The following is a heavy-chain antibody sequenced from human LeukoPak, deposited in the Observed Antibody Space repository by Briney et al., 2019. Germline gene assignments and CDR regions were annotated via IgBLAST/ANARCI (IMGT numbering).Heavy chain of an antibody. CDR3: AKDSGSITWFDP. V-gene: IGHV4-34*01. CDR1: GGSFSGYY. CDR2: INHSGST. D-gene: IGHD1-26*01. J-gene: IGHJ5*02. Sequence: SETLSLTCAVYGGSFSGYYWSWIRQPPGKGLEWIGEINHSGSTNYSPSLKSRVTISVDTSENQFSLKLSSVTAADTAVYYCAKDSGSITWFDPWGQGTLVTVSS.